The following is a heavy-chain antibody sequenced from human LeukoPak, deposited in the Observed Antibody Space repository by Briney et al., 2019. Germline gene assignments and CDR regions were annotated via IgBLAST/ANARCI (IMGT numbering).Heavy chain of an antibody. D-gene: IGHD3-16*01. Sequence: ASVKVSCKASGYTFTSYGISWVRQAPGQGLEWMGWISAYNGNTNYAQKLQGRVTMTTDTSTSTAYMELRSLRSDDTAVYYCARGFYVCSYYYFDYWVQGTLVTVSS. V-gene: IGHV1-18*01. CDR3: ARGFYVCSYYYFDY. CDR1: GYTFTSYG. CDR2: ISAYNGNT. J-gene: IGHJ4*02.